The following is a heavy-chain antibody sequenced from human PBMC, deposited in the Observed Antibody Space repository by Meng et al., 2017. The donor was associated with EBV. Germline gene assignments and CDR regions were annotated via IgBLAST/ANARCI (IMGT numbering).Heavy chain of an antibody. CDR1: GYTFTGYY. CDR2: INPNSGGT. V-gene: IGHV1-2*06. D-gene: IGHD6-19*01. Sequence: QVQLVQYGGEVKKPGASVKVSCKASGYTFTGYYMHWVRQAPGQGLEWMGRINPNSGGTNYAQKFQGRVTMTRDTSISTAYMELSRLRSDDTAVYYCARVGIAVAGTGDYWGQGTLVTVSS. J-gene: IGHJ4*02. CDR3: ARVGIAVAGTGDY.